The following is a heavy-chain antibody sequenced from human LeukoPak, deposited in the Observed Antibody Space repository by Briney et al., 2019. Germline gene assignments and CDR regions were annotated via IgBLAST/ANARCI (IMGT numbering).Heavy chain of an antibody. D-gene: IGHD3-9*01. CDR2: ISGSGGST. Sequence: GGSLRLSCAASGFTFSSYAMSWVRQAPGKGLEWVSAISGSGGSTYYADSVKGRFTISRDNAKNSLYLQMNSLRAEDTAVHYCASSVLRYFDTGADYWGQGTLVTVSS. CDR3: ASSVLRYFDTGADY. CDR1: GFTFSSYA. J-gene: IGHJ4*02. V-gene: IGHV3-23*01.